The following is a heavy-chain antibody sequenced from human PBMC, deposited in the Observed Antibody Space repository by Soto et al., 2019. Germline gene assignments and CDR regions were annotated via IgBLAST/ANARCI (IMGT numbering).Heavy chain of an antibody. V-gene: IGHV1-69*12. CDR1: GGTFSSYA. CDR2: IIPIFGTA. CDR3: AQCLLGVNYYYGMDV. Sequence: QVQLVQSGAEVKKPGSSVKVSCKASGGTFSSYAINWVRQAPGQGLEWMGGIIPIFGTADYAQKFQGRVTITADQSTSTADMELSSRRSEDTAVYYCAQCLLGVNYYYGMDVWGQGTTVTVSS. J-gene: IGHJ6*02. D-gene: IGHD3-16*01.